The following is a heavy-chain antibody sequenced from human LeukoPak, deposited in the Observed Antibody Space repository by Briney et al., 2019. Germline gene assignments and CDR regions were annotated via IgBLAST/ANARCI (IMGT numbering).Heavy chain of an antibody. CDR1: GGTFSSYA. J-gene: IGHJ6*03. CDR2: IIPIFGTA. CDR3: ARVGFRIDGYNFNYYMDV. Sequence: SVKVSCKASGGTFSSYAISWVRQAPGQGLEWKGGIIPIFGTANYAQKFQGRVTITADESTSTAYMELSSLRSEDTAVYYCARVGFRIDGYNFNYYMDVWGKGTTVTVSS. D-gene: IGHD5-24*01. V-gene: IGHV1-69*13.